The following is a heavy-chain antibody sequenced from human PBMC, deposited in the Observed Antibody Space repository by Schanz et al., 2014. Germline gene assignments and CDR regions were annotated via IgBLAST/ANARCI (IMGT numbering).Heavy chain of an antibody. V-gene: IGHV4-39*07. CDR1: GDSISSTSYY. D-gene: IGHD3-10*01. CDR2: IYYSGST. Sequence: QLQMQESGPGLVKPSETLSLTCSVSGDSISSTSYYWGWIRQPPGKGLEWIGSIYYSGSTSYNASLKSRVTISVDTSKNQFSLKLYSVTAADTAVYYCARKAPDYYASGSKNWFDPWGQGTLVTVSS. J-gene: IGHJ5*02. CDR3: ARKAPDYYASGSKNWFDP.